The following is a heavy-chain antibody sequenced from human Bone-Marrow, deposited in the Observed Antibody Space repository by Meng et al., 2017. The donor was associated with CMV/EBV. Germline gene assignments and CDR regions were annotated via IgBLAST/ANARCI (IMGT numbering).Heavy chain of an antibody. CDR1: GGSVSSGSYY. D-gene: IGHD3-10*01. V-gene: IGHV4-61*01. CDR2: IYYSGST. J-gene: IGHJ3*02. CDR3: ARQPPGSAAFDI. Sequence: GSLRLSCTVSGGSVSSGSYYWSWIRQPPGKGLEWLGYIYYSGSTNYNPSLKSRVTMSVDTSKNQFSLKLTSVTAADTAVYYCARQPPGSAAFDIWGQGTMVTVSS.